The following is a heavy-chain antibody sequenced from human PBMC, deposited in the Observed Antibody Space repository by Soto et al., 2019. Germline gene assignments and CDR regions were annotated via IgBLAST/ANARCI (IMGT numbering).Heavy chain of an antibody. V-gene: IGHV4-31*03. CDR3: ARGVFWSGQNYYYYYGMDV. CDR1: GGSISSGGYY. J-gene: IGHJ6*02. D-gene: IGHD3-3*01. CDR2: IYYSGST. Sequence: QVQLQESGPGLVKPSQTLSLTCTVSGGSISSGGYYWSWIRQHPGKGLEWIGYIYYSGSTYYNPSLKSRVTISVDTSKNQFSLKLSSVTAADTAVYYCARGVFWSGQNYYYYYGMDVWGQGTTVTVSS.